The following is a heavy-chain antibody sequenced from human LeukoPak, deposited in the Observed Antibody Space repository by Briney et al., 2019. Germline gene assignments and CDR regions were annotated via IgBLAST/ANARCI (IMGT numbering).Heavy chain of an antibody. CDR1: GFTFSGYG. Sequence: PGGSLRLSCAASGFTFSGYGMHWVRQAPGKGLEWVAVISYDGSKEYYGDSVKGRFTISRDNSKNTLYLQMNSLGAEDTAVYYWAKGGSAGDYWGQGTLVTVSS. J-gene: IGHJ4*02. V-gene: IGHV3-30*18. D-gene: IGHD3-10*01. CDR3: AKGGSAGDY. CDR2: ISYDGSKE.